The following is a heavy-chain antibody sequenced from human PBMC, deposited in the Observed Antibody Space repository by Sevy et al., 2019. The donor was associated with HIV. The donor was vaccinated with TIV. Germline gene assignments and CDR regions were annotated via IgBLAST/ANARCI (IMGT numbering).Heavy chain of an antibody. CDR2: ISYEGTET. V-gene: IGHV3-30-3*01. D-gene: IGHD2-2*01. CDR1: GFAFSTHA. J-gene: IGHJ4*01. Sequence: GSLRLSCAASGFAFSTHAMHWVRQAPGKGLEWVAVISYEGTETFYAASVEGRFTISRDNSKNMLSLQINSLRPEDTAVYYCARDGGNSVKWYPLYWGHGTLVTISS. CDR3: ARDGGNSVKWYPLY.